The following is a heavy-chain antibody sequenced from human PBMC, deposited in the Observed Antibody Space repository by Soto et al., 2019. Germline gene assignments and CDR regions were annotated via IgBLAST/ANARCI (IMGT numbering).Heavy chain of an antibody. CDR1: GFSFGDYY. CDR2: ISGSGRTI. J-gene: IGHJ5*02. Sequence: QVQLVESGGGLVKPGSSLRLSCTASGFSFGDYYMSWIRQAPGKGLEWISYISGSGRTIDFADSVKGRFTISRDNANKSTYLHLNSPLAEDTAIYYCARAHGNWFDPWGQGTLVTVAS. CDR3: ARAHGNWFDP. V-gene: IGHV3-11*01.